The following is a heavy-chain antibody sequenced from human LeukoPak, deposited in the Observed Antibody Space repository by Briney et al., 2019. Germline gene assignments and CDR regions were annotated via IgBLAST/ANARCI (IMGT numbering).Heavy chain of an antibody. CDR1: GYTFTGYY. Sequence: GASVKVSCKASGYTFTGYYMHWVRQAPGQGLEWMGWINPNSGGTNYAQKFQGRVTMTRDTSISTAYMELSRLRSDDTAVYYCARGVSGYCSSTSCYAGYYYYYMDVWGKGTTVTVSS. D-gene: IGHD2-2*01. CDR3: ARGVSGYCSSTSCYAGYYYYYMDV. V-gene: IGHV1-2*02. J-gene: IGHJ6*03. CDR2: INPNSGGT.